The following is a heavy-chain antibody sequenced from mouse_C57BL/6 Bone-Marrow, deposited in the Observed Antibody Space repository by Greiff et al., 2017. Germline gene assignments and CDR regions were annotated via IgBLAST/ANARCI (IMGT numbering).Heavy chain of an antibody. CDR1: GYTFTNYW. D-gene: IGHD2-1*01. V-gene: IGHV1-63*01. CDR3: ARSTGNYAFAY. J-gene: IGHJ3*01. CDR2: IYPGGGYT. Sequence: VKLMESGAELVRPGTSVKMSCKASGYTFTNYWIGWAKQRPGHGLEWIGDIYPGGGYTNYNEKLKGKATLTADKSSSTAYMQFSSLTSEDSAIYYCARSTGNYAFAYWGQGTLVTVSA.